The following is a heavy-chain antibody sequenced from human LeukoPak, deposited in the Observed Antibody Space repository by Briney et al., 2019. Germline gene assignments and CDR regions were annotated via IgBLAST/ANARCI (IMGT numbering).Heavy chain of an antibody. D-gene: IGHD2-21*01. CDR3: ARSRSTVIVFDY. CDR2: IYSGGST. V-gene: IGHV3-53*01. Sequence: GGSLRLSCAASGFTVSSNYMSWVRQPPGKGLEWVSVIYSGGSTYYADSVKGRFTISRDNSKNTLYLQMNSQRAEDTAVYYCARSRSTVIVFDYWGQGTLVTVSS. J-gene: IGHJ4*02. CDR1: GFTVSSNY.